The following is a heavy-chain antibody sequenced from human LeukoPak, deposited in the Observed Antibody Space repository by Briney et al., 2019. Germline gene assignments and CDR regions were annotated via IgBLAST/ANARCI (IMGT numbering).Heavy chain of an antibody. V-gene: IGHV4-59*01. CDR1: GGSISSYY. D-gene: IGHD3-10*01. CDR2: IYYSGST. J-gene: IGHJ2*01. Sequence: SETLSLTCTVSGGSISSYYWSWIRQPPGKGLEWIGYIYYSGSTNYNPSLKSRVTISVDTSKNQFSLKLSSVTAADTAVYYCARAGISSLDWYFDLWGRGTLVTVSS. CDR3: ARAGISSLDWYFDL.